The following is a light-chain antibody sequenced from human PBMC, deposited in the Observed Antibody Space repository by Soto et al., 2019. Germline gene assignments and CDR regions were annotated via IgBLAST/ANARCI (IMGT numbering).Light chain of an antibody. CDR1: QSVSSN. V-gene: IGKV3-15*01. Sequence: EIVMTQSPATLSVSPGERATLSCRASQSVSSNLAWYQQKPVQAPRLLIYGASTSATGIPARFSGSGSGTEFTLTISSLQSEDFAVYYCQQYNNWPRTFGQGTNLEIK. CDR2: GAS. CDR3: QQYNNWPRT. J-gene: IGKJ2*01.